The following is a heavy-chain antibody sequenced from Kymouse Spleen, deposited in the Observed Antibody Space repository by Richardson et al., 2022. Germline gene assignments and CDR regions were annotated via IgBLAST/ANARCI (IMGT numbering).Heavy chain of an antibody. CDR1: GGSFSGYY. Sequence: QVQLQQWGAGLLKPSETLSLTCAVYGGSFSGYYWSWIRQPPGKGLEWIGEINHSGSTNYNPSLKSRVTISVDTSKNQFSLKLSSVTAADTAVYYCARAWGDAFDIWGQGTMVTVSS. CDR2: INHSGST. CDR3: ARAWGDAFDI. D-gene: IGHD7-27*02. V-gene: IGHV4-34*01. J-gene: IGHJ3*02.